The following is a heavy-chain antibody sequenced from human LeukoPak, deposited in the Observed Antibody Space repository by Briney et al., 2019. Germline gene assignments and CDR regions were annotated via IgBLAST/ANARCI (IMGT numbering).Heavy chain of an antibody. V-gene: IGHV1-3*01. CDR3: ARPAPYGSGSYYRSTPPDH. CDR2: INAGNGNT. D-gene: IGHD3-10*01. Sequence: ASVKVSCKASGYTFTGYHMHWVRQAPGQRLEWMGWINAGNGNTKYSQKFQGRVTITRDTSASTAYMELSSLRSEDTAVYYCARPAPYGSGSYYRSTPPDHWGQGTLVTVSS. CDR1: GYTFTGYH. J-gene: IGHJ4*02.